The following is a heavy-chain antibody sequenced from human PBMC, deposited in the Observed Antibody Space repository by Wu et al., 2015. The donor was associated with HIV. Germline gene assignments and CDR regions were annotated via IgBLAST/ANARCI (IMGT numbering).Heavy chain of an antibody. CDR3: VAVYCTGGICYLGY. J-gene: IGHJ4*02. CDR2: INPNSGGA. V-gene: IGHV1-2*02. D-gene: IGHD2-8*02. CDR1: GYTFSAAY. Sequence: QVQLVQSGAEVKKPGASVKVSCKTSGYTFSAAYIHWVRQAPGQGLEWMGSINPNSGGAKYAENVQGRVTITREKSISTVYMEVSALRSDDTALYYCVAVYCTGGICYLGYWGQGTLLIVSS.